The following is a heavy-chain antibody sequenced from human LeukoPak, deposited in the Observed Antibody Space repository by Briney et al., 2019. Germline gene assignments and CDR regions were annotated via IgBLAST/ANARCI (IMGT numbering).Heavy chain of an antibody. Sequence: GGSLRLSCAVSGFTFSSYEMNWVRQAPGKGLEWVSYISSSGNIIYHADSVKGRFIISRDNAKNSLYLQMNSLRAEDTAVYYCARDLFRVGATHFDYWGQGTLVTVSS. V-gene: IGHV3-48*03. CDR3: ARDLFRVGATHFDY. CDR1: GFTFSSYE. J-gene: IGHJ4*02. D-gene: IGHD3-3*01. CDR2: ISSSGNII.